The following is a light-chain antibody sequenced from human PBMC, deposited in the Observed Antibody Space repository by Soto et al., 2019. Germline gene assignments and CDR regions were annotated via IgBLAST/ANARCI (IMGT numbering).Light chain of an antibody. CDR1: QSLSSSY. V-gene: IGKV3-20*01. Sequence: EIVLTQSPGTLSLSPGERATLSCRASQSLSSSYLAWYQQKPGKAPKLLIYAASSMESGIPARFSGSGSGTDFTLTISRLEPEDFAVYYCQQYGSSPQTFGEGTKVDIK. CDR3: QQYGSSPQT. J-gene: IGKJ1*01. CDR2: AAS.